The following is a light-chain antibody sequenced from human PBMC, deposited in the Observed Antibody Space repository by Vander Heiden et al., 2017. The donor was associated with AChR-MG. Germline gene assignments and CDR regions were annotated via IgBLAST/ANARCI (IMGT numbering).Light chain of an antibody. CDR1: RLRSFS. V-gene: IGLV3-19*01. CDR2: NNN. CDR3: HSRDTSGDHRL. Sequence: SSELTQDPAVSAAWGQTVRITCQGDRLRSFSASWYQQKPGQAPVLVIFNNNRRPSGIPDRFSGSSSGNTASLTITGAQADDEARYHCHSRDTSGDHRLFGGGTKLTVL. J-gene: IGLJ2*01.